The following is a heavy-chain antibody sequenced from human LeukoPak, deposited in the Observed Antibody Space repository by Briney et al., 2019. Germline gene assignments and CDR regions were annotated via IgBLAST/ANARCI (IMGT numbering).Heavy chain of an antibody. J-gene: IGHJ4*02. CDR3: AKGNDIGGYYYPHFDY. CDR1: GFTFSSYG. CDR2: ISSDGNNK. D-gene: IGHD3-22*01. V-gene: IGHV3-30*18. Sequence: PGGPLRLSCAASGFTFSSYGMHWVRQAPGKGLEWVAVISSDGNNKNYVDSVKGRFTFSRDNSKNTLYLQMNSLRAEDTAVYYCAKGNDIGGYYYPHFDYWGQGTLVTVSS.